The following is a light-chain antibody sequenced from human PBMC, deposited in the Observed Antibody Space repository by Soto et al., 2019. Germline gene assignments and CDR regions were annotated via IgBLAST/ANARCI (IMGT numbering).Light chain of an antibody. CDR3: QQYGSSPVT. V-gene: IGKV3-20*01. CDR1: QSVSSSY. J-gene: IGKJ1*01. CDR2: GAS. Sequence: EIVLPQSPGTLSLSPGERATLSCRPSQSVSSSYLAWYQQKPGQAPRLLIYGASSRATGIPDRFSGSGSGTDFTLTISRLEPEDFAVYYCQQYGSSPVTFGQGTKVDNK.